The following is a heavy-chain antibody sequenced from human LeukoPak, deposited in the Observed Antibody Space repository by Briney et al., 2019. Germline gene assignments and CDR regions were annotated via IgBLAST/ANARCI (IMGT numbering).Heavy chain of an antibody. D-gene: IGHD3-22*01. CDR2: ISWNSGSI. CDR3: AKAVYDSSGYFDY. J-gene: IGHJ4*02. CDR1: GFTFDDYA. V-gene: IGHV3-9*03. Sequence: PGGSLRLSCAASGFTFDDYAMHWVRQAPGKGLEWVSGISWNSGSIGYADSVKGRFTISRDNAKNSLYLQMNSLRAEDMALYYCAKAVYDSSGYFDYWGQGTLVTVSS.